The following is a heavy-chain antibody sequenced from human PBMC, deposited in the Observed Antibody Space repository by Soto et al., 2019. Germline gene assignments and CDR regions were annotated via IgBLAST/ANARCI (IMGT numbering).Heavy chain of an antibody. V-gene: IGHV4-34*01. CDR2: INHSGST. Sequence: QVQLQQWGAGLLKPSETLSLTCAVYGGSFSGYYWSWIRQPPGKGLEWIGEINHSGSTNYNPSLTSRVTISVDTSKNQFSLKLSSVTAADTAVYYCARGRGEKGQQLVQVVDYWGQGTLVTVSS. J-gene: IGHJ4*02. CDR1: GGSFSGYY. CDR3: ARGRGEKGQQLVQVVDY. D-gene: IGHD6-13*01.